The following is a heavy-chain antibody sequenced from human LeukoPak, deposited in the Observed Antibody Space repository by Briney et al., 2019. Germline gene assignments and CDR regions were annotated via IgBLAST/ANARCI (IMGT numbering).Heavy chain of an antibody. J-gene: IGHJ4*02. V-gene: IGHV1-18*01. CDR3: ARGRVTFGGVIVFFDY. CDR2: ISAYNGNT. CDR1: GYTLTNYA. D-gene: IGHD3-16*02. Sequence: ASVKVSCKASGYTLTNYALNWVRQAPGQGLEWMGWISAYNGNTNYAQKLQGRVTMTTDTSTSTAYMELRSLRSDDTAVYYCARGRVTFGGVIVFFDYWGQGTLVTVSS.